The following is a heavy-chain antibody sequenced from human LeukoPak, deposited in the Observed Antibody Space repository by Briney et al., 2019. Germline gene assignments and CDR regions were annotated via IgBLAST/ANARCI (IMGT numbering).Heavy chain of an antibody. V-gene: IGHV3-30*04. CDR1: GFTFTNYA. CDR3: VRDLTYGARFDY. J-gene: IGHJ4*02. CDR2: ISSGGNDK. D-gene: IGHD4-17*01. Sequence: PGGSLRLSCAVSGFTFTNYAMHWVRQAPGKGMEWVAGISSGGNDKYYGESVKGRLIISRDNFRNTVNLEMSRLRPEDSGLYYCVRDLTYGARFDYWGQGTLVTVSS.